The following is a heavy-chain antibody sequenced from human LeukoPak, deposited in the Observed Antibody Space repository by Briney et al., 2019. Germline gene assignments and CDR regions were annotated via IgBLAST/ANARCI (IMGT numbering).Heavy chain of an antibody. CDR1: GYTFTGYY. Sequence: GASVKVSCKASGYTFTGYYIHWVRQAPGQGLEWMAWINPNSGATNYAQMFQGRVTMTRDTSISTAYMELSRLTSDDTAVYFCARGRFGEWDNWFDPWGQGTLVTVSS. V-gene: IGHV1-2*02. CDR2: INPNSGAT. CDR3: ARGRFGEWDNWFDP. D-gene: IGHD3-10*01. J-gene: IGHJ5*02.